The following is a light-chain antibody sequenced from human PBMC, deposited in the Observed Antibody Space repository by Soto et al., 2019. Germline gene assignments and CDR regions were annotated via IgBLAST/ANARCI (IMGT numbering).Light chain of an antibody. J-gene: IGLJ1*01. CDR2: GNS. V-gene: IGLV1-40*01. CDR3: QSYDSSLSGYV. CDR1: SSNIGAGYD. Sequence: SVLPQPPSVSGSPGQRVTISCTWSSSNIGAGYDVHWYQQLPGTAPKLLIYGNSNRPSGVPDRFSGSKSGTSASLAITGLQAEDEADYYCQSYDSSLSGYVFGTGTKVTVL.